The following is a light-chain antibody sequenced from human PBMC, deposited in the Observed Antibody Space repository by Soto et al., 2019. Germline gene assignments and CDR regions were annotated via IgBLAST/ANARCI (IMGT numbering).Light chain of an antibody. Sequence: QSALTQPRSVSDSPGQSITISCTGTSSDVGGSNFVSWYQQHPGKPPKLIIYDVANRPSGVSNRFSGSKSGSTASLIISRLQTEDEADYYCVSYTSSTTYVFGTGTKVTVL. CDR2: DVA. CDR3: VSYTSSTTYV. J-gene: IGLJ1*01. CDR1: SSDVGGSNF. V-gene: IGLV2-14*03.